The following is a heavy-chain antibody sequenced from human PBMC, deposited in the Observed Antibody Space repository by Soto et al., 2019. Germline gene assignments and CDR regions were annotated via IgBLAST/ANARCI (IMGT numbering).Heavy chain of an antibody. D-gene: IGHD6-19*01. J-gene: IGHJ4*02. CDR1: SGSISSSNW. CDR3: ARETKYSSGWYAGVFSDY. Sequence: SDTLSLTCAVSSGSISSSNWWSWVRQPPGKGLEWIGEIYHSGSTNYNPSLKSRVTISVDKSKNQFSLKLSSVTAADTAVYYCARETKYSSGWYAGVFSDYWGQGTLVTVSS. V-gene: IGHV4-4*02. CDR2: IYHSGST.